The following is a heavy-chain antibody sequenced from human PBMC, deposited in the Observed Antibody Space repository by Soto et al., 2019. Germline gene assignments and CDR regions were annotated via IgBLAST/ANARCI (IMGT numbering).Heavy chain of an antibody. Sequence: PGGSLRLSCAASGFTFSSYAMHWVRQAPGKGLEWVAVISYDGSNKYYADSVKGRFTISRDNSKNTLYLQMNSLRAEDTAVYYCARDKLQGRGSGSYRPHYYYYCYGMDVWGKGTTVTVSS. CDR3: ARDKLQGRGSGSYRPHYYYYCYGMDV. D-gene: IGHD3-10*01. J-gene: IGHJ6*04. V-gene: IGHV3-30-3*01. CDR1: GFTFSSYA. CDR2: ISYDGSNK.